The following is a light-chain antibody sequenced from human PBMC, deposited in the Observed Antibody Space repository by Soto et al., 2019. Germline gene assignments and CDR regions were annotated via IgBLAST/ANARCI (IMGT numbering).Light chain of an antibody. CDR1: SSDIDVYDL. CDR2: GVS. CDR3: SSFTNTITRYA. Sequence: QSALTQPASVSGSPGQSITISCTGTSSDIDVYDLVSWYRQYPGKAPKLMIYGVSKRPSGVSDRFSGSKSGNTASLTISGLQTEDEADYYCSSFTNTITRYAFGTGTKLTVL. J-gene: IGLJ1*01. V-gene: IGLV2-14*02.